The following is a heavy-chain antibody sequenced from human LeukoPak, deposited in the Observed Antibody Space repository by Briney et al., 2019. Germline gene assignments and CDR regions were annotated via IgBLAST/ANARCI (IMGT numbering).Heavy chain of an antibody. Sequence: TGQSLRLSGAVSGFTFSSSAMSWVGQSPGKGRGWVSSIIGGGAVTCYADSVKGRFTISRDKSKNTLYLQMNSLSVEDTAVYYCAKGTYYDFWSGYCSGGGLYYFDYWGQGTLVTVSS. CDR1: GFTFSSSA. CDR2: IIGGGAVT. CDR3: AKGTYYDFWSGYCSGGGLYYFDY. V-gene: IGHV3-23*01. J-gene: IGHJ4*02. D-gene: IGHD3-3*01.